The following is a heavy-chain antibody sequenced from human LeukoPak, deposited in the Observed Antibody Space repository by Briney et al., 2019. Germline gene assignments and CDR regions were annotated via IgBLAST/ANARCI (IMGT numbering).Heavy chain of an antibody. CDR1: GGSFSGYY. D-gene: IGHD3-3*01. CDR2: INHSGST. CDR3: ASFSAFWSGYYTPDYYYYYMDV. J-gene: IGHJ6*03. V-gene: IGHV4-34*01. Sequence: SETLSLTCAVYGGSFSGYYWSWIRQPPGKGLEWIGEINHSGSTNYNPSLKSRVTISVDTSKNQFSLKLSSVTAADTAVYYCASFSAFWSGYYTPDYYYYYMDVWGKGTTVTVSS.